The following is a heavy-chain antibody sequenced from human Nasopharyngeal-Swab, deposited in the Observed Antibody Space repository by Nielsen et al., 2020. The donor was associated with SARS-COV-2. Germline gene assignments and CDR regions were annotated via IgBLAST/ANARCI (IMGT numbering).Heavy chain of an antibody. Sequence: GAALPISCGASGFTFSSYTMSWVPPAPGRGLEWVSAITGSGDATNYADFVRGRFTISRDNSKSTLYLQMNSLRAEDTAEYFCAKDGVRLNGIDVWGQGTMVTVSS. CDR3: AKDGVRLNGIDV. CDR1: GFTFSSYT. J-gene: IGHJ6*02. V-gene: IGHV3-23*01. D-gene: IGHD3-16*01. CDR2: ITGSGDAT.